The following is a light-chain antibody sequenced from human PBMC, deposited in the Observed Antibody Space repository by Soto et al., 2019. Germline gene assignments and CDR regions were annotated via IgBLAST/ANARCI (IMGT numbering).Light chain of an antibody. J-gene: IGLJ1*01. V-gene: IGLV1-40*01. CDR3: QSYDSSLSGYV. CDR2: GNS. CDR1: SSTIGAGYD. Sequence: QSVLTQPPSVSGAPGQRVTLSCTGSSSTIGAGYDVHWYQQLPGTAPKLLIYGNSNRPSGVPDRFSGSKSGTSASLAITGLQAEDEADYDCQSYDSSLSGYVFGTGTKVTVL.